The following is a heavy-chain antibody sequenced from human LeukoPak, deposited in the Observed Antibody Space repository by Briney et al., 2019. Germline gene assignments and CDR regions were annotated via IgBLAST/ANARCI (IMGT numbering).Heavy chain of an antibody. D-gene: IGHD4-23*01. CDR2: ISSSSSYI. J-gene: IGHJ4*02. V-gene: IGHV3-21*01. CDR3: ARGGTTVVTDYGY. Sequence: GGSLRLSCAASGFTFSSYSMNWVRQAPGKGLEWVSSISSSSSYIYYADSVKGRFTISRDNAKNSLFLQMNSLRAEDTAVYCCARGGTTVVTDYGYWGQGTLVTVSS. CDR1: GFTFSSYS.